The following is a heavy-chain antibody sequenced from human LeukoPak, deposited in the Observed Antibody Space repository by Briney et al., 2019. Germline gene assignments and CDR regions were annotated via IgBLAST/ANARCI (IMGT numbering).Heavy chain of an antibody. CDR1: GFTFDDYG. CDR2: INWNGGRT. J-gene: IGHJ4*02. CDR3: ARNFGGGDSSGPYY. D-gene: IGHD3-22*01. V-gene: IGHV3-20*04. Sequence: GGSLRLSCAASGFTFDDYGMSWVRQAPGKGLEWVSGINWNGGRTGYADSMKGRFIISRDNAKNSLYLQVNSLRAEDTALYYCARNFGGGDSSGPYYWGQGTLVTVSS.